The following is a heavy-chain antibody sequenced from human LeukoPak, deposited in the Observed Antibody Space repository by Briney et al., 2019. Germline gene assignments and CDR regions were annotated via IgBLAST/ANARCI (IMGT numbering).Heavy chain of an antibody. J-gene: IGHJ5*02. CDR1: GYTFTNYY. CDR2: INPSSGGA. CDR3: ARDGNYYGSGAGPDSWFDP. Sequence: GPSVKVSCKASGYTFTNYYMHWAREAPGQGREWMGIINPSSGGATYAQKYQGRVTMTRDTFTSTVYMELSSLRSEDTAVYYCARDGNYYGSGAGPDSWFDPWGQGTLVTVSS. D-gene: IGHD3-10*01. V-gene: IGHV1-46*01.